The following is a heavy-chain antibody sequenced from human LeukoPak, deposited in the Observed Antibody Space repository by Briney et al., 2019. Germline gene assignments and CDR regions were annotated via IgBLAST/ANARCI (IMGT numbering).Heavy chain of an antibody. D-gene: IGHD2-15*01. J-gene: IGHJ6*02. Sequence: GGSLRLSCAASGFTVSSNYMSWVRQAPGKGLEWVSVIYSGSSTYYADSVKGRFTISRDNSKNTLYLQMNSLRAEDTAVYYCARPRDINQDYYYGMDVWGQGTTVTVSS. CDR2: IYSGSST. V-gene: IGHV3-66*02. CDR3: ARPRDINQDYYYGMDV. CDR1: GFTVSSNY.